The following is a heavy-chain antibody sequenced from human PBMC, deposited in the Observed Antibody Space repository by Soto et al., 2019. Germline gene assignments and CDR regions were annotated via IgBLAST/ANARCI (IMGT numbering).Heavy chain of an antibody. CDR2: INHSGST. CDR3: AKDGIRDDRSVSAFLLNRSSDL. J-gene: IGHJ2*01. Sequence: KGLEWIGEINHSGSTNYNPSLESRVTISVDTSKSQFSLKLSSVTAADTAFFFQAKDGIRDDRSVSAFLLNRSSDL. D-gene: IGHD2-15*01. V-gene: IGHV4-34*01.